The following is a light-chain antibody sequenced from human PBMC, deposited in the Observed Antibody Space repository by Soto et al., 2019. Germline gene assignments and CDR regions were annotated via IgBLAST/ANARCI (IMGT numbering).Light chain of an antibody. CDR1: SSKIGRDT. CDR2: SNN. Sequence: QSVLTQPPSASGTPGQRVIISCSGSSSKIGRDTVNWYRQFPGTAPKLLIYSNNQRPSGVPDRFSGSKSGTSASLAISGLQSEDEADYYCAVWDDSLNGLWVFGGGTKLTVL. V-gene: IGLV1-44*01. J-gene: IGLJ3*02. CDR3: AVWDDSLNGLWV.